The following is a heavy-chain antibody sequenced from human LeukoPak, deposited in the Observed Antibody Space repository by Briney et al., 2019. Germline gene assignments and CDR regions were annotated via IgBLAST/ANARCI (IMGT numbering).Heavy chain of an antibody. V-gene: IGHV4-34*01. D-gene: IGHD2-2*01. CDR2: MNHSGST. CDR1: GGSFSGYY. J-gene: IGHJ5*02. CDR3: ATLAGEEYQLLRNWFDP. Sequence: SETLSLTCAVYGGSFSGYYWSWIRQPPGKGLEWIGEMNHSGSTNYNPSLKSRVTISVDTSKNQFSLKLNSVTAADTAVYYCATLAGEEYQLLRNWFDPWGQGTLVTVSS.